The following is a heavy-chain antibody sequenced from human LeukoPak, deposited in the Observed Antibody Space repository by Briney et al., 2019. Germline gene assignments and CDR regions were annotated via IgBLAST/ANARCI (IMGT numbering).Heavy chain of an antibody. V-gene: IGHV3-66*02. CDR3: VRDRAEGRAWVEFDP. CDR2: VYSDGVT. J-gene: IGHJ5*02. CDR1: GFAFSSYG. Sequence: GRSLRLSCAVSGFAFSSYGMSWVRQAPGKGPEWVSLVYSDGVTRYADSVQGRFTISRDNSKNTVYLQMNNLRVEDTAVYHCVRDRAEGRAWVEFDPWGQGILVTVSS.